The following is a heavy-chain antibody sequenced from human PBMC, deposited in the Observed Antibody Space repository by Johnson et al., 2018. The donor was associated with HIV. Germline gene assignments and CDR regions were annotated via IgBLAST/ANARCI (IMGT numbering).Heavy chain of an antibody. D-gene: IGHD3-22*01. V-gene: IGHV3-30*14. CDR3: AREARIVVVEPSDAFDI. J-gene: IGHJ3*02. CDR2: ISYDGSNK. CDR1: GFTFSSYA. Sequence: QVQLVESGGGVVQPGRSLSLSCAASGFTFSSYAMYWVRQAPGKGLEWVAFISYDGSNKYYADSVKGRFTISRDNSKKTLSLQMNSLRVEDTAVYYCAREARIVVVEPSDAFDIWGQGTMVTVSS.